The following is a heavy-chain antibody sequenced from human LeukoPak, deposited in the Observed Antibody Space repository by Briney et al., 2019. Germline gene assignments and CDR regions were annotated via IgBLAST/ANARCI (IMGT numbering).Heavy chain of an antibody. D-gene: IGHD1-26*01. CDR2: IGTSSSAI. J-gene: IGHJ3*02. V-gene: IGHV3-48*02. Sequence: GGSLRLSCAASGFPFSSSNMHWVRQAPGKGLGWISYIGTSSSAINYADCVRGRFTISRDNAKNSLYLQMNSLRDEDTAVYHCARGGGRSYSDAFDIWGQGTMVTVSS. CDR3: ARGGGRSYSDAFDI. CDR1: GFPFSSSN.